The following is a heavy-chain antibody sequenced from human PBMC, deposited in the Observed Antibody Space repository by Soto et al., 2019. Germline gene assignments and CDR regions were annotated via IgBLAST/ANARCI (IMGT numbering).Heavy chain of an antibody. CDR1: GGSMSKGADS. D-gene: IGHD6-19*01. Sequence: TLSLTCTISGGSMSKGADSCSCIRLHRGTGLEWIGYIYYSGSTYYNPSLKSRVTISVDTSKNQFSLKLSSVTAEDTALYYCAKDRGGSGWPEFDCWGQRTQVTVS. CDR3: AKDRGGSGWPEFDC. J-gene: IGHJ4*02. CDR2: IYYSGST. V-gene: IGHV4-31*03.